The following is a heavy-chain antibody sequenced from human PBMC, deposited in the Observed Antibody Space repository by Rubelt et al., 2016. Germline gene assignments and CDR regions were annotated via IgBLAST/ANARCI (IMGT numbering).Heavy chain of an antibody. D-gene: IGHD3-3*01. CDR1: GFSLSTSGVG. CDR3: AHTSGYDFWRGILTDAFDI. V-gene: IGHV2-5*02. CDR2: LYWADDK. Sequence: QITLKESGPTLVKPTQTLTLTCTFSGFSLSTSGVGVGWIRQPPGKALEWLALLYWADDKRYSPSLQSRLTITKDTSHNQAVLTMTTMDPVDTATYYCAHTSGYDFWRGILTDAFDIWGQGTMVTVSS. J-gene: IGHJ3*02.